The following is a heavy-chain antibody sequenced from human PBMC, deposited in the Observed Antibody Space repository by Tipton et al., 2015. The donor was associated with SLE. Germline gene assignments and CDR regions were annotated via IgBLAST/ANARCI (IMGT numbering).Heavy chain of an antibody. J-gene: IGHJ6*03. CDR1: RGSLTGYS. CDR3: ARGVSGYYFYSYMDV. CDR2: IDRDGSP. D-gene: IGHD3-16*01. Sequence: KPSETLSLVCVVNRGSLTGYSWNWIRQFPGKGLEWIGEIDRDGSPNYKSSLQNRGTMSVDRSGNQFSLRLTSVTAADTAVYYCARGVSGYYFYSYMDVWGKGTTVTISS. V-gene: IGHV4-34*01.